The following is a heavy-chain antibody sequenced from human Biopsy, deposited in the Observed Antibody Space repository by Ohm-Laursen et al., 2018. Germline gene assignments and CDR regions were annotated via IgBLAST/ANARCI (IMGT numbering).Heavy chain of an antibody. J-gene: IGHJ4*02. V-gene: IGHV3-23*01. CDR1: GFTFGDYA. CDR2: ISGSGTTT. D-gene: IGHD2/OR15-2a*01. Sequence: GSLRLSCAASGFTFGDYAMNWVRQAPGKGLQWVSTISGSGTTTYYTDSVKGRFTISRDNSKNTVYLLMNSLRADDTAIYFCANDAHAFGSEQDSWGQGTLVAVSS. CDR3: ANDAHAFGSEQDS.